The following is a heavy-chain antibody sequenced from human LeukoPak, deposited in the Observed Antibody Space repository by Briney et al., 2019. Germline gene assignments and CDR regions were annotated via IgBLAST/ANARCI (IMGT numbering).Heavy chain of an antibody. CDR3: ARGEQLLWFGELFPPTDY. CDR2: INPNSGAT. J-gene: IGHJ4*02. D-gene: IGHD3-10*01. Sequence: ASVKVSCKTSGYTFIDYSIHWVRQAPGQGLEWMGRINPNSGATNYAQKFQGRVTVTRDTSISTAYMEVSRLRSDDTAVYYCARGEQLLWFGELFPPTDYWGQGTLVTVSS. V-gene: IGHV1-2*06. CDR1: GYTFIDYS.